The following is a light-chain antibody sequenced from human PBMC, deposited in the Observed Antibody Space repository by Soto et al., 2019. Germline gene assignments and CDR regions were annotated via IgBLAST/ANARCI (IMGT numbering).Light chain of an antibody. CDR1: SSDVGSYNL. CDR2: EVS. Sequence: QSVLTQPASXSGSPGQSITISCTGTSSDVGSYNLVSWYQQHPGKAPKLMIYEVSQRPSGLSYRFSGSKSGNTASLTISRLQAEDEADYYCCSYAGSSTPYVFGTGTKVTVL. V-gene: IGLV2-23*02. CDR3: CSYAGSSTPYV. J-gene: IGLJ1*01.